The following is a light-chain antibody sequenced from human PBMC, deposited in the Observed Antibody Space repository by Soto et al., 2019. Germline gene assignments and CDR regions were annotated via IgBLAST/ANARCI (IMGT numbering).Light chain of an antibody. J-gene: IGKJ2*01. CDR2: WAS. CDR3: QQYYNTPYT. Sequence: DIVMTQSPDSLAVSLGERATINCKSNRTLFYPSNNKTYLAWYQQKAGQPPKLLIYWASMRESGVPDRFSGSSSGTDFTLTISSLQAEDVAIFYCQQYYNTPYTFGQGTKLEIK. CDR1: RTLFYPSNNKTY. V-gene: IGKV4-1*01.